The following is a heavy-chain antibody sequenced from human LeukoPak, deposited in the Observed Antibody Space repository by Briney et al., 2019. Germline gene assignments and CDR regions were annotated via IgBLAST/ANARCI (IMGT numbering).Heavy chain of an antibody. J-gene: IGHJ4*02. CDR1: GYTFTSYG. CDR2: ISAYNGNT. Sequence: GASVTVSFKASGYTFTSYGISWVRQPPGQGLQWMGWISAYNGNTNYAQKLQGRVTMTTDTSTSTAYMELRSLRSDDTAVYYCARDPGLFDFWSGYADYWGQGTLVTVSS. CDR3: ARDPGLFDFWSGYADY. D-gene: IGHD3-3*01. V-gene: IGHV1-18*01.